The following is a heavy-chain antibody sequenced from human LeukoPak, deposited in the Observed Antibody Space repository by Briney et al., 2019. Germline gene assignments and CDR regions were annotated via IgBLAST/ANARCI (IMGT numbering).Heavy chain of an antibody. CDR2: ITSSSDYT. V-gene: IGHV3-11*06. J-gene: IGHJ4*02. CDR1: GFTFSDSY. D-gene: IGHD5-18*01. Sequence: PGGSLILSCAASGFTFSDSYMSWIRQAPGKGLEWVSYITSSSDYTNYVDSVKGRFTISRDNAKNSLYLQMNSLRAEDTAVYYCATDSESSYGSSNYWGQGTLVTVSS. CDR3: ATDSESSYGSSNY.